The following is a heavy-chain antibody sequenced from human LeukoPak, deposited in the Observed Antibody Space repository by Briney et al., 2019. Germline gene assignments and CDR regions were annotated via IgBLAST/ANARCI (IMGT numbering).Heavy chain of an antibody. V-gene: IGHV1-69*05. CDR2: IIPMFGTA. J-gene: IGHJ5*02. D-gene: IGHD6-25*01. Sequence: SVKVSCKASGYTFTGYYMHWVRQAPGQGLEWLGGIIPMFGTAKYAQKFQGRVTITTDESTTTAYMELISLRFEDTAVYYCLRRQALRGRHRAFDPWGQGTLVTVTS. CDR1: GYTFTGYY. CDR3: LRRQALRGRHRAFDP.